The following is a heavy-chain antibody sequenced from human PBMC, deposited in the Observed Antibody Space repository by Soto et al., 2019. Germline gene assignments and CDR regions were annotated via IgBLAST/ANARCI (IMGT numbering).Heavy chain of an antibody. CDR3: ANPEEFCRGFDF. D-gene: IGHD3-16*01. CDR1: GFPFGHSA. CDR2: ISGTGGAA. J-gene: IGHJ4*02. Sequence: GGSLRLSCAASGFPFGHSAMSWVRQAPGKGLEWVAAISGTGGAAYYADSVKGRFTISSDNSRNTLFLQMNSLRVDDTAIYHCANPEEFCRGFDFWGLGTLVTVSS. V-gene: IGHV3-23*01.